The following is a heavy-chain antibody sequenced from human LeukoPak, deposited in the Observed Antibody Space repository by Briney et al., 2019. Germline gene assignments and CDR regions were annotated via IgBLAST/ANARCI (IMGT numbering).Heavy chain of an antibody. J-gene: IGHJ4*02. CDR1: GFTFSSNA. CDR2: VSGSAGST. V-gene: IGHV3-23*01. CDR3: AKGPYSYDTGGYYNY. Sequence: GGSLRLSCAASGFTFSSNAMSWVRQAPGKGLEWVSGVSGSAGSTYYADSVKGRFTPSRDNSKSTLYLQMNSLRAEDTAVYYCAKGPYSYDTGGYYNYWGQGILVTVSS. D-gene: IGHD3-22*01.